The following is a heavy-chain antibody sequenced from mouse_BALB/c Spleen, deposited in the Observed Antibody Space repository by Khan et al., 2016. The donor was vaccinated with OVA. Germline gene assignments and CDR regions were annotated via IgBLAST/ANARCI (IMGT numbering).Heavy chain of an antibody. V-gene: IGHV1-20*02. CDR2: INPHIGET. Sequence: VQLKESGPELVKPGASVKISCKASGYSFTGYFMNWVMQSHGKSLEWIGRINPHIGETYYNQKFKDKATLTVDESSSTAYMELRSLASEDSAVYYCARSYRSDFDYWGQGTTLTVSS. D-gene: IGHD1-1*01. CDR1: GYSFTGYF. CDR3: ARSYRSDFDY. J-gene: IGHJ2*01.